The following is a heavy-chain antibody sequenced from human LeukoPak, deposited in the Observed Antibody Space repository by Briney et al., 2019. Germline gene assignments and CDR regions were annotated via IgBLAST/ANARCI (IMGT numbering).Heavy chain of an antibody. V-gene: IGHV1-2*06. CDR3: AREPSYSNLGMDV. J-gene: IGHJ6*02. Sequence: ASVKVSCKASGYTFTGYYMHWVRQAPGQGLEWMGRINPNSGGTNYAQKFQGSVTMTRDTSISTAYMELSRLRSDDTAVYYCAREPSYSNLGMDVWGQGTTVTVSS. D-gene: IGHD4-11*01. CDR2: INPNSGGT. CDR1: GYTFTGYY.